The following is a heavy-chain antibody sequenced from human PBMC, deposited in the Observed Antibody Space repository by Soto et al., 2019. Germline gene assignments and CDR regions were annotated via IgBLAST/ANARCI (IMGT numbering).Heavy chain of an antibody. J-gene: IGHJ4*02. CDR1: GFTFTSYS. CDR3: ARDPPLSMIVVVGVDDF. D-gene: IGHD3-22*01. Sequence: EVQLVESGGGLVQPGGSLRLSCAASGFTFTSYSMNWVRQAPGKGLEWVSYISSRSTFINYADSVKGRFTISRDNDKGLVYLQMNSLRAEDTAVYYCARDPPLSMIVVVGVDDFWGQGTLVTVSS. V-gene: IGHV3-48*04. CDR2: ISSRSTFI.